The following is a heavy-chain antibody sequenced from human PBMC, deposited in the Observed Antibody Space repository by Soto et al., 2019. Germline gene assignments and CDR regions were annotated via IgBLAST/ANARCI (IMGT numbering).Heavy chain of an antibody. CDR2: ISSSSSYI. V-gene: IGHV3-21*01. Sequence: GGSLRLSCAASGFTFSSYSMNWVRQAPGKGLEWVSSISSSSSYIYYADSVKGRFTISRDNAKNSLYLQMNSLRAEDTAVYYCARDRRSGYEKADAFDIWGQGTMVTVSS. CDR3: ARDRRSGYEKADAFDI. CDR1: GFTFSSYS. D-gene: IGHD5-12*01. J-gene: IGHJ3*02.